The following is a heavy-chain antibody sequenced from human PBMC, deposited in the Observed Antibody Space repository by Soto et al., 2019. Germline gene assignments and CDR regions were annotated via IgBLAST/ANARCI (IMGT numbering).Heavy chain of an antibody. J-gene: IGHJ6*02. CDR3: ARDHSWNANYYGMDV. CDR1: GFTFSSYA. Sequence: QVQLVESGGGVVQPGRSLRLSCAASGFTFSSYAMHWVRQAPGKGLEWVAVISYDGSNKYYADSVKGRFTISRDNSKNTLYLQTNSLRAEDTAVYYCARDHSWNANYYGMDVWGQGTTVTVSS. V-gene: IGHV3-30-3*01. CDR2: ISYDGSNK. D-gene: IGHD1-20*01.